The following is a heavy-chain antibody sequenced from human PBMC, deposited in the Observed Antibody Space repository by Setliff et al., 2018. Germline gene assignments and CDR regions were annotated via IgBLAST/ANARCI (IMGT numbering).Heavy chain of an antibody. CDR1: GYTFTDFY. D-gene: IGHD6-13*01. V-gene: IGHV1-2*02. Sequence: GASVKVSCKTSGYTFTDFYIQWVRQAPGQGLEWMGWINPYTGDTDYAPKFQGRVTVTRDTSVTTAYMDLTRLTSDDTAVYYCARGGVSAAGKKGVFEHWGQGTLVTVSS. CDR3: ARGGVSAAGKKGVFEH. J-gene: IGHJ4*02. CDR2: INPYTGDT.